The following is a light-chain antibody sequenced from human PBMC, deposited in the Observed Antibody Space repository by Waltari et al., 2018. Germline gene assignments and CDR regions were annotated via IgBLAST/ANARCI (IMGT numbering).Light chain of an antibody. V-gene: IGKV3-11*01. CDR3: QRRSNWPPTLT. CDR2: DAS. J-gene: IGKJ4*01. Sequence: EIVLTQSPATLSLSPGERATPPCRASQTINNYLAWYQQRPGQAPRLLIYDASTRATGIPARFSGSGSGTDFTLTISSLEPEDFAIYYCQRRSNWPPTLTFGGGTKVEIK. CDR1: QTINNY.